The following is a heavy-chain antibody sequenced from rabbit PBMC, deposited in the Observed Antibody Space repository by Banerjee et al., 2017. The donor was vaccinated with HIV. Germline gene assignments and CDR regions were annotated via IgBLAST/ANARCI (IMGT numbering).Heavy chain of an antibody. Sequence: QEHLEESGGDLVQPGGSLTLSCKASGFDFSGNYWIFWVRQAPGKGLEWIGYIDPVFRAIYYATWVNGRFTISSDNAQNTLFLQLNSLAAADTATYFCVRENTYIGSSDSYDPPFNLWGPGTQVTVS. CDR1: GFDFSGNYW. CDR3: VRENTYIGSSDSYDPPFNL. D-gene: IGHD1-1*01. CDR2: IDPVFRAI. V-gene: IGHV1S45*01. J-gene: IGHJ4*01.